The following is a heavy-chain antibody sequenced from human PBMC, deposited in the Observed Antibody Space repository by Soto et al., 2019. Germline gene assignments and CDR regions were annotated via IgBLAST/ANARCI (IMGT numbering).Heavy chain of an antibody. CDR3: ARPSIAAAGTGVNPSFWGFDY. V-gene: IGHV5-51*01. D-gene: IGHD6-13*01. CDR1: GYSFTSYW. Sequence: EVQLVQSGAEVKKPGESLKISCKGSGYSFTSYWIGWVRQMPGKGLEWMGIIYPGDSDTRYSPSFQGQVTISADKSISTAYLQWSSLKASDTAMYYCARPSIAAAGTGVNPSFWGFDYWGQGTLVTVSS. CDR2: IYPGDSDT. J-gene: IGHJ4*02.